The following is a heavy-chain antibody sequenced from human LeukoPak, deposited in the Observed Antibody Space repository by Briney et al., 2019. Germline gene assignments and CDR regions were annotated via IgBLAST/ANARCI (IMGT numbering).Heavy chain of an antibody. CDR1: TDSITSYY. CDR2: VYYSGTT. Sequence: RTSETLSLTCSVSTDSITSYYWSWIRQPPGKGLEGIGHVYYSGTTSYTPSLKSRVAVSLDTPKDQFSLTLSSVTAADTAIYFCARHISRYGPFDFWGRGTLVTVSS. D-gene: IGHD5-18*01. CDR3: ARHISRYGPFDF. V-gene: IGHV4-59*08. J-gene: IGHJ4*02.